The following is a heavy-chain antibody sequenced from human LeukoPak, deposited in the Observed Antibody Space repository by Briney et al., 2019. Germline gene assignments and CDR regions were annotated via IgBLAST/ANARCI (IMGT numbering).Heavy chain of an antibody. J-gene: IGHJ4*02. CDR3: AKTPPQRITGTYYFDY. Sequence: PGGSLRLSCAASGFTFSSYSMNWVRQAPGKGLEWVSSISSSSSYIYYADSVKGRFTISRDNAKNSLYLQMNSLRAEDTAVYYCAKTPPQRITGTYYFDYWGQGTLVTVSS. CDR1: GFTFSSYS. D-gene: IGHD1-20*01. V-gene: IGHV3-21*04. CDR2: ISSSSSYI.